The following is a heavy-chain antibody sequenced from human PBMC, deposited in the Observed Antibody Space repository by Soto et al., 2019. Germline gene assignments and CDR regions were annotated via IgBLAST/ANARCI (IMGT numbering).Heavy chain of an antibody. Sequence: QLQLQESGPGLVKPSETLSLTCTVSGGSISSSSYYWGWIRQPPGKGLEWIGSIYYSGSTYYNPSLKSRVTISVDTSKDQFSLKLSSVTAADTAGYYCARVLYYYGSGSYNWFDPWGQGTLVTVSS. CDR2: IYYSGST. D-gene: IGHD3-10*01. J-gene: IGHJ5*02. CDR3: ARVLYYYGSGSYNWFDP. CDR1: GGSISSSSYY. V-gene: IGHV4-39*01.